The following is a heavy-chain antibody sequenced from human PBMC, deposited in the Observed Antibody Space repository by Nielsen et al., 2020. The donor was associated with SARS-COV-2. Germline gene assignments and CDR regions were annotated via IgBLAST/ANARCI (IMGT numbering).Heavy chain of an antibody. CDR1: GFTFSSYE. CDR2: ISSSGSTM. Sequence: GESLKISYAASGFTFSSYEMHWVRQAPGKGLEWVSYISSSGSTMYYADSVKGRFTISRDNSKNTLYLQMNSLRAEDTAVYYCAKGGVYYDSSGSPDYWGQGTLVTVSS. D-gene: IGHD3-22*01. V-gene: IGHV3-48*03. CDR3: AKGGVYYDSSGSPDY. J-gene: IGHJ4*02.